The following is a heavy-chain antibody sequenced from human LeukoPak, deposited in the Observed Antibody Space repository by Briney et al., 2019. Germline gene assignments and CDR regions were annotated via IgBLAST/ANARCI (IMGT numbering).Heavy chain of an antibody. CDR1: GFTFNIYT. V-gene: IGHV3-48*01. D-gene: IGHD3-16*01. Sequence: AGGSLRLSCAASGFTFNIYTMHWVRQAPGKGLEWVSYISSSSSTIYYADSVKGRFTISRDNAKNSLYLQMNSLRAEDTAVYYCARRAITSLDYWGQGTLVTVSS. CDR3: ARRAITSLDY. J-gene: IGHJ4*02. CDR2: ISSSSSTI.